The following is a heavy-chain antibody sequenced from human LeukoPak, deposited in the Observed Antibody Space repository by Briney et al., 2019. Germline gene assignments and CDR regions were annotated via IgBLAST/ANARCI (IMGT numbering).Heavy chain of an antibody. V-gene: IGHV3-30*18. CDR2: ISYDGSNK. CDR3: AKAPPYGDYFDY. Sequence: PGGPLRLSCAASGFTFSSYGMHWVRQAPGKGLDWVAVISYDGSNKYYADSVKGRFTISRDNSQNTLYLQMNSLRAEDPAVYYCAKAPPYGDYFDYWGQGTLVTVSS. CDR1: GFTFSSYG. D-gene: IGHD4-17*01. J-gene: IGHJ4*02.